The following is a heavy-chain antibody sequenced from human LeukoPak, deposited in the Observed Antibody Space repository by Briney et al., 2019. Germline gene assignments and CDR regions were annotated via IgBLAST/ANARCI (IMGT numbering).Heavy chain of an antibody. Sequence: GGSLRLSCAASGFTFSSYWMSWVRQAPGKGLEWVANIKQDGSEKYYVDSVKGRFTISRDNAKNSLYLQMNSLRAEDTAVYYCARGAIFTMGYFHGSGTSPYYFDFWGQGTLVTVSS. J-gene: IGHJ4*02. CDR3: ARGAIFTMGYFHGSGTSPYYFDF. CDR1: GFTFSSYW. D-gene: IGHD3-10*01. V-gene: IGHV3-7*03. CDR2: IKQDGSEK.